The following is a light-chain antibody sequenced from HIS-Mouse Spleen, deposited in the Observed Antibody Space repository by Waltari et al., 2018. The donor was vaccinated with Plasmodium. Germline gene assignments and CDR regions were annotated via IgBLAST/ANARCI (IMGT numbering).Light chain of an antibody. CDR2: AAS. CDR1: QSISSY. J-gene: IGKJ1*01. CDR3: QQNYNTWT. Sequence: DIQMTQSPSSLSASVGDRATIHCRASQSISSYLNWYQQKPGKAPKLLIYAASSLQSGVPSRFSGSGSGTDFTLTISSLQPEDFATYYCQQNYNTWTFGQGTKVEIK. V-gene: IGKV1-39*01.